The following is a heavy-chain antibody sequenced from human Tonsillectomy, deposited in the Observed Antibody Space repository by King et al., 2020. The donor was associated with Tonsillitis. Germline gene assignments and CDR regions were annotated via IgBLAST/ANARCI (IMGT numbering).Heavy chain of an antibody. CDR2: IQSSTDST. CDR1: GFSFSSYA. J-gene: IGHJ4*02. V-gene: IGHV3-23*04. CDR3: VKEIAAPGALSVFGS. Sequence: VQLVESGGALLQPGGSLRLSCATSGFSFSSYAMNWVRQAPGKGLEWVSSIQSSTDSTYYADSVRGRFTISRDNSKKTLHLQMNSLRFEDSAIYYCVKEIAAPGALSVFGSWGQGTLVSVSS. D-gene: IGHD1-26*01.